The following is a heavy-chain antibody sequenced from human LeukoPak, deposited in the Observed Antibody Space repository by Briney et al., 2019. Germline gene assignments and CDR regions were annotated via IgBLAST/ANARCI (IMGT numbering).Heavy chain of an antibody. CDR3: ARNILTGLDWFDP. Sequence: AGGSLRLSCAASGFTFSHYGVHWVRQAPGKGLEWMAVISYDGITKKYADSVQGRFTISRDNSKNTVQLEMNSLRVEDTAVYYCARNILTGLDWFDPWGQGTLVTVSS. J-gene: IGHJ5*02. CDR1: GFTFSHYG. D-gene: IGHD3-9*01. V-gene: IGHV3-30*03. CDR2: ISYDGITK.